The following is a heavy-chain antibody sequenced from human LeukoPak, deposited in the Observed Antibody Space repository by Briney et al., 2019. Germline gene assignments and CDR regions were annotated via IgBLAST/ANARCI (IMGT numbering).Heavy chain of an antibody. V-gene: IGHV3-9*01. CDR3: AKVSSGWSGGYYFDY. D-gene: IGHD6-19*01. CDR1: GFTFSSYA. J-gene: IGHJ4*02. Sequence: PGGSLRLSCAASGFTFSSYAMHWVRQAPGKGLEWVSGISWNSGSIGYADSVKGRFTISRDNAKNSLYLQMNSLRAEDTALYYCAKVSSGWSGGYYFDYWGQGTLVTVSS. CDR2: ISWNSGSI.